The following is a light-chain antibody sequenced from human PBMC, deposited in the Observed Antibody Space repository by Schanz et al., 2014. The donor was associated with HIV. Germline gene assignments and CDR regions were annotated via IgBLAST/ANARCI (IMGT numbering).Light chain of an antibody. CDR2: GAS. Sequence: EIVLTQSPGTLSLSPGERVTLSCRASQSISAGYLAWYQRKPGQAPRLLIYGASSRATGIPDRFSGSGSGTDFTLTISRLEPEDFAVYYCQHYDNSHMYTFGQGTKLEIK. CDR1: QSISAGY. V-gene: IGKV3-20*01. CDR3: QHYDNSHMYT. J-gene: IGKJ2*01.